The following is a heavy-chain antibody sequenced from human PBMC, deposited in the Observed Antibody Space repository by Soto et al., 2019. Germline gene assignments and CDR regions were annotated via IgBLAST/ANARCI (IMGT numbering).Heavy chain of an antibody. CDR3: ARDSSAWRNYLGS. J-gene: IGHJ4*02. Sequence: SLTLACVASGFSISTHALIWVRQAHGKGQECVSCYHRRSGDTSYAATVKGRFSISGESSSYIGFLHMNTLSPDITALYYCARDSSAWRNYLGSWGQG. CDR2: YHRRSGDT. V-gene: IGHV3-23*01. D-gene: IGHD6-19*01. CDR1: GFSISTHA.